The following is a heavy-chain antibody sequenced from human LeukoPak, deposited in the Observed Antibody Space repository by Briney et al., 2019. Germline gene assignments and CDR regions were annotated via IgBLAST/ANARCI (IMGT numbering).Heavy chain of an antibody. J-gene: IGHJ6*02. CDR1: GYTFTSYG. CDR2: ISAYNGNT. Sequence: ASMKVSCKASGYTFTSYGISWVRQAPGQGLEWMRWISAYNGNTNYAQKLQGRVTMTTDTSTSTAYMELRSLRSDDTAVYYCARVLDSYYYGMDVWGQGTTVTVSS. CDR3: ARVLDSYYYGMDV. D-gene: IGHD6-6*01. V-gene: IGHV1-18*01.